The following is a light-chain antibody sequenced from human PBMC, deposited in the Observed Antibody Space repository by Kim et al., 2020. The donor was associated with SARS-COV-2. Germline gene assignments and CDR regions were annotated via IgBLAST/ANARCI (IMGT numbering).Light chain of an antibody. V-gene: IGKV3-11*01. Sequence: YLSPGERATLSCRDSQSVSSYLAWYQQKPGQAPRLLIYDASNRATGIPARFSGSGSGTDFTLTISSLEPEDFAVYYCQQRSNWPPTFGQGTKLEI. CDR3: QQRSNWPPT. CDR2: DAS. CDR1: QSVSSY. J-gene: IGKJ2*01.